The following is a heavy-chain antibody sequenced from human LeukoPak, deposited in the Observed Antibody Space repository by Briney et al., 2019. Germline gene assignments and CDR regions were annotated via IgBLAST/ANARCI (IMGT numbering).Heavy chain of an antibody. D-gene: IGHD3-10*01. J-gene: IGHJ6*02. Sequence: ASVKVSCKASGYTFTNYDINWVRQATGQGLWWMGWMNPNSGNTGYAQKFQDRVTMTRTTSISTAYMELTRLTSEDTAVYYCARGDSGYFFYYGLDVWGQGTTVTVSS. CDR3: ARGDSGYFFYYGLDV. CDR1: GYTFTNYD. CDR2: MNPNSGNT. V-gene: IGHV1-8*01.